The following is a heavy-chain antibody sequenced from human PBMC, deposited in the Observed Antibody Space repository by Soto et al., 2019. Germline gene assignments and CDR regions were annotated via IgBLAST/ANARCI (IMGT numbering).Heavy chain of an antibody. D-gene: IGHD2-21*01. Sequence: GGSLRLSCAASGFTFSDYYMSWIRQAPGKGLEWVSYISSSGSTIYYADSVKGRFTISRDNAKKSLYLQMNSLRAEDTAVYYCARRAILWGNAFDIWGQGTMVTVSS. V-gene: IGHV3-11*01. CDR3: ARRAILWGNAFDI. J-gene: IGHJ3*02. CDR1: GFTFSDYY. CDR2: ISSSGSTI.